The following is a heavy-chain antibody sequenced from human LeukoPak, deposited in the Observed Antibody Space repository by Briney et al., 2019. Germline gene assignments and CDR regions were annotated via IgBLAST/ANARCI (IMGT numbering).Heavy chain of an antibody. V-gene: IGHV1-8*01. CDR2: MNPHSNNI. Sequence: ASVKVSCKTSGYIFTSFNINWVRQAPGQGLEWMGWMNPHSNNIGYAQKFQGRVIMTGDASISTAYMELSSLTSEDTAVYYCARGPRPRGGWFGELYHYWGQGTLVTVSS. CDR1: GYIFTSFN. J-gene: IGHJ4*02. D-gene: IGHD3-10*01. CDR3: ARGPRPRGGWFGELYHY.